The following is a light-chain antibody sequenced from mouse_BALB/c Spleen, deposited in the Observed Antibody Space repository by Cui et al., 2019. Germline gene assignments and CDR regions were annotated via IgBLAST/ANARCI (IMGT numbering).Light chain of an antibody. CDR3: QQWSSNPRT. CDR2: LTS. V-gene: IGKV4-68*01. Sequence: QIVFTQSPALMSASPGEKVTMTCSASSSVSYMYWYQQKPRSSPKPWIYLTSNLASGVPARFSGSGSGTSYSLTISSMEAEDAATYYCQQWSSNPRTFGGGTKLEIK. J-gene: IGKJ1*01. CDR1: SSVSY.